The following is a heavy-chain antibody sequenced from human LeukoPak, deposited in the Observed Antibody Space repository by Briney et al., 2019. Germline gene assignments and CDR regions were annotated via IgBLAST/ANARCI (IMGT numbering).Heavy chain of an antibody. D-gene: IGHD4-17*01. CDR1: GYTFTGYY. J-gene: IGHJ4*02. CDR3: VKHDYGDYFNFDY. V-gene: IGHV1-2*02. Sequence: ASVKVSCKASGYTFTGYYMNWVRQAPGQGLEWMGWINPNSGGTNYAQKFQGRVTMTRDTSISTAYMELSRLRSDDTAVYYCVKHDYGDYFNFDYWGQGTLVTVSS. CDR2: INPNSGGT.